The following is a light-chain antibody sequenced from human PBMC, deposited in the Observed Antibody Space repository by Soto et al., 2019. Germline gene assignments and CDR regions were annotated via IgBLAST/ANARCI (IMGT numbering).Light chain of an antibody. CDR3: AAWDDSLSGVL. CDR2: SND. Sequence: QSVLTQPASASGTPGQRVTISCSGSSSNIGSNFGYWYQQLPGTAPKLLMYSNDQRPSGVPDRFAGPKSGTSASLAISGLRSEDEADYYCAAWDDSLSGVLFGGGTKLTVL. V-gene: IGLV1-47*02. CDR1: SSNIGSNF. J-gene: IGLJ2*01.